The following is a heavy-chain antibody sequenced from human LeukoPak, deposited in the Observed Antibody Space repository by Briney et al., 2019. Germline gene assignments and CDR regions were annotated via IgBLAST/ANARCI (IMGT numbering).Heavy chain of an antibody. CDR2: FDPEDGET. Sequence: ASVKVSCKVSGYTLTELSMHWVRQAPGKGLEWMGGFDPEDGETIYAQKFQGRVTMTEDTSTDTAYMELSSLRSEDTAVYYCATGGRWLVLYDAFDIWGQGTMVTVSS. V-gene: IGHV1-24*01. CDR3: ATGGRWLVLYDAFDI. D-gene: IGHD6-19*01. CDR1: GYTLTELS. J-gene: IGHJ3*02.